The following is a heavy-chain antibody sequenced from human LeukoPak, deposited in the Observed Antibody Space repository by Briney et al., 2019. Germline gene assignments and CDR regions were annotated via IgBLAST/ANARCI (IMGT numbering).Heavy chain of an antibody. CDR3: AKEMYDYVWGSYFET. Sequence: PGGSLRLSCGASGFTFRSYGVHWVRQAPGGGREGVAFIQKEGSNKYYGDSVKGRFTISRDNSKNTLYMQMNSLRVEATAVYYCAKEMYDYVWGSYFETWGQGTLVTVSS. J-gene: IGHJ5*02. D-gene: IGHD3-16*01. CDR2: IQKEGSNK. V-gene: IGHV3-30*02. CDR1: GFTFRSYG.